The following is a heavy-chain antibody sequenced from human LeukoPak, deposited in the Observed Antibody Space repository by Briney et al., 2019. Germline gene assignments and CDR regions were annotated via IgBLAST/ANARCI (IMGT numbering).Heavy chain of an antibody. CDR1: GFTFSSYG. D-gene: IGHD3-9*01. J-gene: IGHJ4*02. V-gene: IGHV3-33*01. Sequence: GRSLRLSCAASGFTFSSYGMHWVRQAPGKGREWVAVIWYDGSNKYYADSVKGRFTISRDNSKNTLYLQMNSLRAEDTAVYYCARGLRYFDWLQNYYFDYWGQGTLVTVSS. CDR3: ARGLRYFDWLQNYYFDY. CDR2: IWYDGSNK.